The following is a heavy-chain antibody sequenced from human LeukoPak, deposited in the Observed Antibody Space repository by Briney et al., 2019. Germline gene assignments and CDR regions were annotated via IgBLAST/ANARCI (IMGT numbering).Heavy chain of an antibody. CDR3: ARDVLRGGAFDI. CDR2: IYHSGST. J-gene: IGHJ3*02. V-gene: IGHV4-59*01. CDR1: GGSISSYY. Sequence: TSETLSLTCTVSGGSISSYYWSWIWQPPGKGLEWIGYIYHSGSTNYNPSLKSRVTISVDTSKNQFSLKLSSVTAADTAVYYCARDVLRGGAFDIWGQGTMVTVSS. D-gene: IGHD5-12*01.